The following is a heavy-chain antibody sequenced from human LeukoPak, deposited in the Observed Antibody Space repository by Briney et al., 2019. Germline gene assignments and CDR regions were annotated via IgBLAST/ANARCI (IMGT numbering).Heavy chain of an antibody. Sequence: PSETLSLTCTVSGGSISSYYWSWIRQPAGKGLEWIGRIYTSGSTNYNPSLKSRVTMSVDTSKNQFSLNLSSVTAADTAVYYCARASMVPLYNWLDPWGQGTLVTVSS. D-gene: IGHD2-8*01. CDR1: GGSISSYY. V-gene: IGHV4-4*07. CDR3: ARASMVPLYNWLDP. CDR2: IYTSGST. J-gene: IGHJ5*02.